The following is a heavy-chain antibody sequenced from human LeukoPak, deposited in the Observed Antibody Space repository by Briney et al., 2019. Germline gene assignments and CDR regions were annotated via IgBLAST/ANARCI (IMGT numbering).Heavy chain of an antibody. CDR1: GFTARSNY. D-gene: IGHD4-17*01. CDR3: ARDPGGDNAY. Sequence: GGSLRLSCAASGFTARSNYMSCVRQAPGKGLEWVSLIFNDGSTYYADSVKARFTISRDNSMDTLYLQMNSLRVEDTAVYYCARDPGGDNAYWGQGTLVTVSS. J-gene: IGHJ4*02. CDR2: IFNDGST. V-gene: IGHV3-66*01.